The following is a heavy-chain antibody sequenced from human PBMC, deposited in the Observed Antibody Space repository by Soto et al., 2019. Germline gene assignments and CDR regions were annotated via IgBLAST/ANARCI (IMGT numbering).Heavy chain of an antibody. D-gene: IGHD2-8*01. CDR1: GFAFGSSW. V-gene: IGHV3-15*01. Sequence: EVQLVESGGGLVQPGGSLRLSCAASGFAFGSSWMTWVRQAPGKGLEWVGRIKSKTDGETTEYAAPVKGRFTISRDDSKDTMYLQMNSLRVEDTAVYYCTSDPQWGFWGRGTMVTVS. CDR2: IKSKTDGETT. J-gene: IGHJ3*01. CDR3: TSDPQWGF.